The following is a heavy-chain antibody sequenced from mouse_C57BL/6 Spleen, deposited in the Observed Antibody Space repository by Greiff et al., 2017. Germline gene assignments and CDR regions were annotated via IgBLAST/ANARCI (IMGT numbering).Heavy chain of an antibody. J-gene: IGHJ2*01. Sequence: QVQLQQSGAELVKPGASVKMSCKASGYTFTSYWITWVKQRPGQGLEWIGDIYPGSGSTNYNEKFKSKATLAVDTSSSTAYMQLSSLTSEDSAVYYCARSEDYSNYGNFDYWGQGTTLTVSS. CDR3: ARSEDYSNYGNFDY. D-gene: IGHD2-5*01. CDR1: GYTFTSYW. V-gene: IGHV1-55*01. CDR2: IYPGSGST.